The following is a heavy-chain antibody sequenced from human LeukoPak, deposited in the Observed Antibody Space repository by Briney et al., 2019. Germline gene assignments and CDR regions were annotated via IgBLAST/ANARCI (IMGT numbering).Heavy chain of an antibody. Sequence: SGTLSLTCAVSGGSISSSNWWSWVRQPPGKGLEWIGKIYHSGSTYYNPSLKSRVTISVDTSKNQFSLKLSSVTAADTAVYYCARDGHLRYDILTGSPAFDIWGQGTMVTVSS. CDR3: ARDGHLRYDILTGSPAFDI. V-gene: IGHV4-4*02. J-gene: IGHJ3*02. D-gene: IGHD3-9*01. CDR1: GGSISSSNW. CDR2: IYHSGST.